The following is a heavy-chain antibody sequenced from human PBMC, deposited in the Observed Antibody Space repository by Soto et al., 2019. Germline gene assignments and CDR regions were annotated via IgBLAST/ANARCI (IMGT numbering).Heavy chain of an antibody. CDR2: IYPGDSDT. V-gene: IGHV5-51*01. D-gene: IGHD1-26*01. J-gene: IGHJ3*02. CDR3: ARGQTVGRTVGAFDI. Sequence: EVQLVQSGAEVKKPGESLKISCKGSGYSFSTYYIGWVRQMPGKGLECMGIIYPGDSDTRYSPSFQGQVLISVDKAISTAYMHWGSVESSDNAVYYCARGQTVGRTVGAFDIWGQGTVVTVPS. CDR1: GYSFSTYY.